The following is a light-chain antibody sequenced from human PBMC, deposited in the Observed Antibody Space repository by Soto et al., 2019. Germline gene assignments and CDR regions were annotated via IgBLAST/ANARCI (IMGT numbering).Light chain of an antibody. CDR1: RGISSY. V-gene: IGKV1-9*01. J-gene: IGKJ2*01. CDR3: QQLDSYQYT. CDR2: AAS. Sequence: DIQLTQSPSFLSASVGDRVTITCRASRGISSYLAWFQQILGKPPKLVLYAASTLQPGVPSRFSGGGSGTEFTLTISSLQPEDFATSYCQQLDSYQYTFGQGTKLEIK.